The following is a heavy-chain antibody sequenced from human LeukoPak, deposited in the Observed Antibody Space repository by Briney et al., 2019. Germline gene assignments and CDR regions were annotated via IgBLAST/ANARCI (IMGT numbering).Heavy chain of an antibody. J-gene: IGHJ4*02. CDR3: ARVTTVTTSFHFDY. D-gene: IGHD4-17*01. CDR1: GGSISSGGYY. Sequence: SQTLSLTCTVSGGSISSGGYYWSWIRQPPGEGLEWIGYIYYSGSTYYHPSLKSRVTISLDKSKNQFSLKLSSVTAADTAVYYCARVTTVTTSFHFDYWGQGTLVTVSS. CDR2: IYYSGST. V-gene: IGHV4-30-4*01.